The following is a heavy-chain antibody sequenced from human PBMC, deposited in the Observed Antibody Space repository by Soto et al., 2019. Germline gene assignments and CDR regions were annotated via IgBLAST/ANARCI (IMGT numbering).Heavy chain of an antibody. V-gene: IGHV3-23*01. Sequence: PGGSLRLSCAASEFTFSNYWMHWVRQAPGKGLVWVSVISAGGSSRYYADSVKGRVTISRDNSKNTLYLQMNSLRAEDTALCYCAKDPTGTTRNFDCWGQGTLVTVSS. CDR3: AKDPTGTTRNFDC. CDR1: EFTFSNYW. J-gene: IGHJ4*02. CDR2: ISAGGSSR. D-gene: IGHD1-7*01.